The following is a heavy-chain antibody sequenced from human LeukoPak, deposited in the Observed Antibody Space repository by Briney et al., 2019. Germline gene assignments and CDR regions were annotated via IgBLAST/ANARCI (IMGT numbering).Heavy chain of an antibody. J-gene: IGHJ6*02. V-gene: IGHV1-8*01. CDR3: ARLPLRYFDWLLSRGPYYYYGMDV. D-gene: IGHD3-9*01. CDR1: GYTFTSYD. CDR2: MNTNSGNT. Sequence: ASVKVSCKASGYTFTSYDINWVRQPTGQGLERMGWMNTNSGNTGYAQKFQGSVTMTRNTSISTAYMELSSLRSEDTAVYYCARLPLRYFDWLLSRGPYYYYGMDVWGQGTTVTVSS.